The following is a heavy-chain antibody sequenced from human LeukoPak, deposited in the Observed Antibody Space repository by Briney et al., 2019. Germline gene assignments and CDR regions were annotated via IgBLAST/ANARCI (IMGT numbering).Heavy chain of an antibody. Sequence: AASVKVSCKASGYTFTSYGISWVRQAPGQGLEWMGWISAYNGNTNYAQKPQGRVTMTTDTSTSTAYMELRSLRSDDTAVYYCARDKSMAYFDYWGQGTLVTVSS. CDR3: ARDKSMAYFDY. V-gene: IGHV1-18*01. CDR1: GYTFTSYG. J-gene: IGHJ4*02. CDR2: ISAYNGNT. D-gene: IGHD5-24*01.